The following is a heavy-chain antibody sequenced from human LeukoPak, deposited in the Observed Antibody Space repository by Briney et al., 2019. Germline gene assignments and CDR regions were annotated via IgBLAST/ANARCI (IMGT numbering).Heavy chain of an antibody. CDR3: ARALRGFCSGGSCFDF. D-gene: IGHD2-15*01. CDR1: GYTFTGYY. V-gene: IGHV1-2*02. CDR2: IDPNSGGS. Sequence: ASVKVSCKTSGYTFTGYYIHWVRQAPGQGLEWMGWIDPNSGGSNSAQKFQGRVTMTRDTSISTAYMELSRLRSDDTAVYYCARALRGFCSGGSCFDFWGQGTLVTVSS. J-gene: IGHJ4*02.